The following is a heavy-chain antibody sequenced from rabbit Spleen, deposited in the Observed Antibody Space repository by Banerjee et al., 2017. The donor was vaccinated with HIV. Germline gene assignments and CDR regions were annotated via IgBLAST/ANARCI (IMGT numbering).Heavy chain of an antibody. CDR3: ASPACYRDYADDYVDS. V-gene: IGHV1S45*01. J-gene: IGHJ3*01. D-gene: IGHD2-1*01. CDR1: GFSFSDRDV. CDR2: VFTGNVKT. Sequence: QEQLVESGGGLVQPEGSLTLTCKASGFSFSDRDVMCWVRQAPGKGLEWIGCVFTGNVKTYYASWAKGRFTISKTSSTTVTLQITRPTVTYTATYFGASPACYRDYADDYVDSRGQGTLVTVS.